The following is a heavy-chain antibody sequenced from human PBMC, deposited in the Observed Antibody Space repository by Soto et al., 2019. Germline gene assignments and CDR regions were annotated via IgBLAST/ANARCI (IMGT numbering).Heavy chain of an antibody. CDR3: ARIASGSYRYYLDY. CDR2: TKQDGSER. Sequence: GGSLRLSCAASGFTFSSYWMSWVRQAPGKGLEWVANTKQDGSERYYGDSVKGRFTISRDNTKNSLYLQMNSLRAEDTAVYYCARIASGSYRYYLDYWGRGTLVTVSS. V-gene: IGHV3-7*01. D-gene: IGHD3-10*01. CDR1: GFTFSSYW. J-gene: IGHJ4*02.